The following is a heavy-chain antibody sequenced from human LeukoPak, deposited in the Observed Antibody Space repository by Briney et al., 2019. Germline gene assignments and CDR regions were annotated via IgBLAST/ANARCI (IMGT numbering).Heavy chain of an antibody. J-gene: IGHJ4*02. CDR2: ISAYNGNT. CDR3: ARTYYDILTGYSPHDY. V-gene: IGHV1-18*01. D-gene: IGHD3-9*01. Sequence: ASVKVSCKASGYTFTSYGISWVRQAPGQGLEWMGWISAYNGNTNYAQKLQGRVTMTTDTSTSTAYKELRSLRSDDTAVYYCARTYYDILTGYSPHDYWGQGTLVTVSS. CDR1: GYTFTSYG.